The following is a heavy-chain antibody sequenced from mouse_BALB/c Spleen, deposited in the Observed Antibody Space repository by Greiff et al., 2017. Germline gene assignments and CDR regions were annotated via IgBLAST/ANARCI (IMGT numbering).Heavy chain of an antibody. CDR2: INPSNGGT. V-gene: IGHV1S81*02. CDR3: TRSGIYYYGSSYFDV. Sequence: QVQLQQSGAELVKPGASVKLSCKASGYTFTSYYMYWVKQRPGQGLEWIGEINPSNGGTNFNEKFKSKATLTVDKSSSTAYMQLSSLTSEDSAVYYCTRSGIYYYGSSYFDVWGAGTTVTVSS. CDR1: GYTFTSYY. J-gene: IGHJ1*01. D-gene: IGHD1-1*01.